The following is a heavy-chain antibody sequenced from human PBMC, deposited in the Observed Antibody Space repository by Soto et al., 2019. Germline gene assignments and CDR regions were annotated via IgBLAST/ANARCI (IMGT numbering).Heavy chain of an antibody. CDR3: ARAPRGYNDY. CDR1: GFSFSSHW. Sequence: GGSLRLSXAASGFSFSSHWMHWVRQAPGKGLVWVSRINTDGSSTSYADSVKGRFTISRDNAKNTLYLQMNSLRAEDTALYYCARAPRGYNDYWGQGTQVTVSS. J-gene: IGHJ4*02. CDR2: INTDGSST. V-gene: IGHV3-74*01. D-gene: IGHD5-18*01.